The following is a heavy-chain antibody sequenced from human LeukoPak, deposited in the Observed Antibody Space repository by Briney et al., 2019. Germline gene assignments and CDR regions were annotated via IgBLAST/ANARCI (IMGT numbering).Heavy chain of an antibody. Sequence: PSETLSLTCSVSGGSINSYYWSWIRQPAGKGLEWIGRLYPSGSTNYNPSLKSRVTMSIDTSKNQFSLKLSSVTAADTAVYYCARDYYGSGSYPCDYWGQGTLVTVSS. CDR1: GGSINSYY. J-gene: IGHJ4*02. D-gene: IGHD3-10*01. CDR3: ARDYYGSGSYPCDY. CDR2: LYPSGST. V-gene: IGHV4-4*07.